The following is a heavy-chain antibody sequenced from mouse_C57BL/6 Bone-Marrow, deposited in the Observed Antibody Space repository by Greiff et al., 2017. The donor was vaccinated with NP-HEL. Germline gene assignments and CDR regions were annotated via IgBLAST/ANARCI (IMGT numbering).Heavy chain of an antibody. Sequence: EVQGVESGGGLVQPGGSLSLSCAASGFTFTDYYMSWVRQPPGKALEWLGFIRNKANGYTTEYSASVKGRFTISRDNSQSILYLQMHALRAEDSATYYCARRITTVGPGLWYFDVWGTGTTVTVSS. J-gene: IGHJ1*03. D-gene: IGHD1-1*01. CDR3: ARRITTVGPGLWYFDV. CDR2: IRNKANGYTT. CDR1: GFTFTDYY. V-gene: IGHV7-3*01.